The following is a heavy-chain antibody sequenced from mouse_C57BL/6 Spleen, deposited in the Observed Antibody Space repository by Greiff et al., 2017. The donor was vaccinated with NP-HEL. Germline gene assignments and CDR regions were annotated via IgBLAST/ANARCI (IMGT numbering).Heavy chain of an antibody. Sequence: QVQLQQPGAELVMPGASVKLSCKASGYTFTSYWMHWVKQRPGQGLEWIGEIDPADSYTNYNEKFKGKSTLTVDKSSSTAYMQLSSLTSEGSAVYYCARSVITSVVGGYLGVWGTGTTVTVSS. CDR2: IDPADSYT. D-gene: IGHD1-1*01. CDR3: ARSVITSVVGGYLGV. V-gene: IGHV1-69*01. J-gene: IGHJ1*03. CDR1: GYTFTSYW.